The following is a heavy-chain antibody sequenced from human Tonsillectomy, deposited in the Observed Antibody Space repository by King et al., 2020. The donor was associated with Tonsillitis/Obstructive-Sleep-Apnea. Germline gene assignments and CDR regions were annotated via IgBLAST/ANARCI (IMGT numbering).Heavy chain of an antibody. CDR2: IKSKTAGGTT. D-gene: IGHD3-22*01. V-gene: IGHV3-15*07. CDR1: GFTFSNAW. J-gene: IGHJ6*02. Sequence: VQLVESGGGLVKPGGSLRLSCAASGFTFSNAWMNWVRQAPVKGLEWVGRIKSKTAGGTTDYAAPVKGRFTISRDDSKNTLYLQMNSLKTEDTAVFYCTTDLPGMVIQYYYYGMDVWGQGTTVTVSS. CDR3: TTDLPGMVIQYYYYGMDV.